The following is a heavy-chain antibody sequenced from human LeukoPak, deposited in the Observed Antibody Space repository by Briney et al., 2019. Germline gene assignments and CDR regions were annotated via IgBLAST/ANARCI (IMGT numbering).Heavy chain of an antibody. CDR2: ISSTGGST. CDR1: GFTYSTYA. CDR3: ARGEYGDYGRPQGGMDV. J-gene: IGHJ6*02. D-gene: IGHD4-17*01. V-gene: IGHV3-23*01. Sequence: GGSLRLSCAASGFTYSTYAMSWVLQAPGKVLEWVSAISSTGGSTYYADSVKGRFTISRDNSKNTLYPQMNSLRAEDTAVYYCARGEYGDYGRPQGGMDVWGQGTTVTVSS.